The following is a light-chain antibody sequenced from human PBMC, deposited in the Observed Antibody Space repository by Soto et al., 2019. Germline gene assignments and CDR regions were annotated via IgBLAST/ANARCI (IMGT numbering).Light chain of an antibody. J-gene: IGKJ3*01. V-gene: IGKV3-20*01. CDR3: QQCGGSPLFS. CDR1: QSVTSSC. CDR2: TTS. Sequence: EIVLTQSPGTLSLSPGERATLSCTASQSVTSSCLAWYQRKPGQAPRLLIHTTSIRATDIPDKFSGSGSGTYFTLTISRLEPQDSAVYYCQQCGGSPLFSFGPGTRVDI.